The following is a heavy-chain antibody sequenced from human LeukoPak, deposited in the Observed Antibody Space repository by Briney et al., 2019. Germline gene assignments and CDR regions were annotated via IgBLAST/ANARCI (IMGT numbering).Heavy chain of an antibody. CDR3: TIGGASGSLSH. D-gene: IGHD6-13*01. CDR2: TYTSGDT. J-gene: IGHJ4*02. V-gene: IGHV4-4*07. CDR1: RASSSDNY. Sequence: PSETLSLTCTVSRASSSDNYWSWSLQPAGKALEWIGRTYTSGDTNYNPSLKSRASVSVDTSKNQFYLSLRYVTAADTAVYYCTIGGASGSLSHWGPGTLVTVSS.